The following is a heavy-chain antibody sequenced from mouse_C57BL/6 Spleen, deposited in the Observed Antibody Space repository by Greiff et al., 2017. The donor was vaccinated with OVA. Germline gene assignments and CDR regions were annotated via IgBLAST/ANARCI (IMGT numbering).Heavy chain of an antibody. J-gene: IGHJ1*03. CDR2: ISSGSSTI. CDR1: GFTFSDYG. Sequence: VQLQESGGGLVKPGGSLKLSCAASGFTFSDYGMHWVRQAPEKGLEWVAYISSGSSTIYYADTVKGRFTISRDNAKNTLFLQMTSLRSEDTAMYYCARPEYFDVWGTGTTVTVSS. CDR3: ARPEYFDV. V-gene: IGHV5-17*01.